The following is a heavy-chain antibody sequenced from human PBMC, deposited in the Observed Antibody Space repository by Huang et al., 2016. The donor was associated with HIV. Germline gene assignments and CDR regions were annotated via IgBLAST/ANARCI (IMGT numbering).Heavy chain of an antibody. J-gene: IGHJ4*02. CDR3: ARLRGSPLDY. V-gene: IGHV4-59*11. CDR2: INHSGAT. Sequence: QVQLQESGAGLVKPSETLSLTCTVSGASIREHYWSWVRQPPGKGLEWMGIINHSGATNFGPSLRSRFAISIDTSKNQFSLRLTSVTVADTAVYYCARLRGSPLDYWGQGVLVTVSS. D-gene: IGHD3-10*01. CDR1: GASIREHY.